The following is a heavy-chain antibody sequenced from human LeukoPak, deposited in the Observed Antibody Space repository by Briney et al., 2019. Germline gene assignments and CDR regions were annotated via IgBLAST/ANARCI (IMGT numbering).Heavy chain of an antibody. D-gene: IGHD1-26*01. CDR2: IWYDGSNK. CDR1: GFTFSSYG. J-gene: IGHJ3*02. V-gene: IGHV3-33*01. Sequence: GGSLRLSCAASGFTFSSYGMHWVRQAPGKGLEWVAVIWYDGSNKYYADSVKGRFTISRDNSKNTLYLQMNSLRAEDTAVYYRARDRMKWELMEAFDIWGQGTMVTVSS. CDR3: ARDRMKWELMEAFDI.